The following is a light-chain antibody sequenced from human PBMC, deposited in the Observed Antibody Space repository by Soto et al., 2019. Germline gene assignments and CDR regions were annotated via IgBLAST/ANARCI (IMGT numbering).Light chain of an antibody. Sequence: EIVLTQSPGTLSFSPGERATLSCRASQSVSSTSLAWYQQKPGQAPRLLIYGASNRATGIPDRFSGSGSGTDFTLTISRLEPDYFAVYYCQQYYGSPPWTFGLVT. J-gene: IGKJ1*01. CDR2: GAS. V-gene: IGKV3-20*01. CDR3: QQYYGSPPWT. CDR1: QSVSSTS.